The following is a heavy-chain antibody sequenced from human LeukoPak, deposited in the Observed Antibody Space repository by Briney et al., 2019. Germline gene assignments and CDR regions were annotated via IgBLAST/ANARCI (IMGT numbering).Heavy chain of an antibody. D-gene: IGHD5-12*01. CDR3: ARGFDSKSTYFDY. CDR2: IYYSGST. V-gene: IGHV4-59*02. J-gene: IGHJ4*02. Sequence: SETLSLTCTVSGDSVSSYYWSWIRQPPGKGLEWIGYIYYSGSTNYNPSLKSRVTMSLDTSKNQFSLRVTSVTAADTAVYYCARGFDSKSTYFDYWGQGTLVTVSS. CDR1: GDSVSSYY.